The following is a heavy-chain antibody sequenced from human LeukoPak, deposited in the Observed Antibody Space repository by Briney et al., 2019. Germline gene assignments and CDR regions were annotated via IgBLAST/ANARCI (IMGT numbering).Heavy chain of an antibody. V-gene: IGHV3-23*01. CDR2: IRGDDYT. J-gene: IGHJ4*02. Sequence: PGGSLRLSCAASGFTFSTYAMSWVRQAPGRGLEWVSTIRGDDYTYYADSVKGRFTISRHNSKNTLYLQMNSLRAEDTAVYYCTLDSSGRGDYWGQGTLVTVSS. CDR1: GFTFSTYA. D-gene: IGHD3-22*01. CDR3: TLDSSGRGDY.